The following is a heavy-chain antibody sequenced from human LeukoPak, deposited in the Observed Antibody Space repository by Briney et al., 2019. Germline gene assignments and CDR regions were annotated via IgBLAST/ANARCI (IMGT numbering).Heavy chain of an antibody. CDR2: IYTSGST. D-gene: IGHD3-3*01. V-gene: IGHV4-61*02. J-gene: IGHJ5*02. Sequence: SETLSLTCTVSGGSISSGSYYWSWIRQPAGKGLEWIGRIYTSGSTNYNPSLKSRVTISVDTSKNQFSLKLSSVTAADTAVYYCARDLPYYDFWSASGFDPWGQGTLVTVSS. CDR1: GGSISSGSYY. CDR3: ARDLPYYDFWSASGFDP.